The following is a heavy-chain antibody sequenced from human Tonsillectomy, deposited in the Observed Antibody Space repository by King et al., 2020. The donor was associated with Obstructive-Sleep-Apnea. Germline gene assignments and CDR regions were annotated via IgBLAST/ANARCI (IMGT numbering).Heavy chain of an antibody. CDR2: ISSTSSTI. V-gene: IGHV3-48*04. CDR1: GFSFSTYS. Sequence: VQLVESGGGLVQPGGSLRLSCVDSGFSFSTYSVNWVRQAPGKGLEWISYISSTSSTIYYADSVKGRFTISRDNAKNSVYLQMNSLRVEDTAVYYCAGERAYSGNDYATVDFWGQGTLVTVSS. CDR3: AGERAYSGNDYATVDF. J-gene: IGHJ4*02. D-gene: IGHD5-12*01.